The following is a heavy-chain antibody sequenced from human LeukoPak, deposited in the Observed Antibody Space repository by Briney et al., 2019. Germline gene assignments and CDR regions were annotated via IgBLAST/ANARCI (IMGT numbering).Heavy chain of an antibody. V-gene: IGHV1-18*01. D-gene: IGHD1-26*01. J-gene: IGHJ4*02. Sequence: ASVKVSCKASGYTFTSYGISWVRQAPGQGLEWMGWISAYNGITNYAQKLQGRVTMTTDTSTSTAYMELRSLRSDDTAVYYCARAPYESGSYRFDYWGQGTLVTVSS. CDR1: GYTFTSYG. CDR2: ISAYNGIT. CDR3: ARAPYESGSYRFDY.